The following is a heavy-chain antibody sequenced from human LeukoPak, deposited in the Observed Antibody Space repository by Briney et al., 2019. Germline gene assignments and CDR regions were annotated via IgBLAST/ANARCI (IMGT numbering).Heavy chain of an antibody. CDR2: ISGSGSAT. J-gene: IGHJ4*02. CDR1: GFTFSSYT. V-gene: IGHV3-23*01. D-gene: IGHD1-26*01. CDR3: ASALGGQGGH. Sequence: PGGSLRLSCVASGFTFSSYTMTWVRQAPGKGLEWVSAISGSGSATYFADSAKGRFTISRDNAKNTLFLQMNSLRADDTAIYYCASALGGQGGHWGQGTLVTVSS.